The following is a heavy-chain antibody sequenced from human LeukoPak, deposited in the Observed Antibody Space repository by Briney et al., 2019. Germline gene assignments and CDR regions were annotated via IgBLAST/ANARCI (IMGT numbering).Heavy chain of an antibody. CDR2: ISGSGGST. V-gene: IGHV3-23*01. J-gene: IGHJ4*02. CDR3: AKERGYGYNHIDY. D-gene: IGHD5-24*01. CDR1: GFPFSSYA. Sequence: GGPLRLSCEASGFPFSSYAMNWVRQAPGKGLEWVSTISGSGGSTYYADSVKGRFTISRDKSKNTVYLQMNSLRAEDTAVYYCAKERGYGYNHIDYWGQGTLVTVSS.